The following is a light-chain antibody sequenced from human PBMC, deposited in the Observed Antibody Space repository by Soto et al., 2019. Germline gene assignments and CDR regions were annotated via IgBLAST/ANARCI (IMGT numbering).Light chain of an antibody. CDR1: QTISSW. Sequence: DIQMTQSPSTLSGSVGDRVTITCRASQTISSWLAWYQQKPGKAPKRLIYAVSSLQSGVPSRFSGSGSETDFTLTISRLQPDDLATYICQQYKSYSTFGRGTKVDIK. V-gene: IGKV1-5*01. CDR3: QQYKSYST. CDR2: AVS. J-gene: IGKJ1*01.